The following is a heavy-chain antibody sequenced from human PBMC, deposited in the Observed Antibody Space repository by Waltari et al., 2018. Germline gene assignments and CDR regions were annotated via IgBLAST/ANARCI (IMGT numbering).Heavy chain of an antibody. CDR3: ARRGIPSNWFDP. Sequence: QVQLVQSGAEVKKPGSSVKVSCKASGGTFRSYGISWVRQAPGQGLEWMGGIIPIFGTANYAQKFQGRVTITADESTSTAYMELSSLRSEDTAVYYCARRGIPSNWFDPWGQGTLVTVSS. CDR2: IIPIFGTA. CDR1: GGTFRSYG. J-gene: IGHJ5*02. D-gene: IGHD6-13*01. V-gene: IGHV1-69*01.